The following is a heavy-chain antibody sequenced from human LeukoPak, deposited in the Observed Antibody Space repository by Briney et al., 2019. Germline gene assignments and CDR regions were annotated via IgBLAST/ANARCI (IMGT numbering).Heavy chain of an antibody. J-gene: IGHJ4*02. Sequence: QSGGSLRLACAASGFRFSSYGMHWVRQAPGKGLEWVAVISYDGSNKYYADSVKGRFTISRDNSKNTLYLQMNSLRAEDTAVYYCAKDRAYYDKTSWYFDYWGQGTLVTVSS. CDR1: GFRFSSYG. V-gene: IGHV3-30*18. CDR2: ISYDGSNK. D-gene: IGHD3-22*01. CDR3: AKDRAYYDKTSWYFDY.